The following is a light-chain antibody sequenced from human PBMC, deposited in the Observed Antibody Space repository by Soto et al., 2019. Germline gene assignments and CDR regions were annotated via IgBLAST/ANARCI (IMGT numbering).Light chain of an antibody. Sequence: DIVMTQSPATLSVSPGERATLSCRASQSVRSNFAWYQQKPGQAPRLLIYGASTRATGIPARFSGSGSGTEFTLTISSLQSEDFAVYYCQQYNNWPAITFGQGTRMAIK. J-gene: IGKJ5*01. CDR3: QQYNNWPAIT. V-gene: IGKV3D-15*01. CDR2: GAS. CDR1: QSVRSN.